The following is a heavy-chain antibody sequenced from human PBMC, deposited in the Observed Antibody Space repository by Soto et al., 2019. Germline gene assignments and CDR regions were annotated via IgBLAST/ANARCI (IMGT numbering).Heavy chain of an antibody. CDR2: IHREGTNT. CDR3: AKDPSTGSADF. D-gene: IGHD3-9*01. J-gene: IGHJ4*02. V-gene: IGHV3-23*01. Sequence: GVSLRLSCSASGFRSRDFGMTWVRQAPGKGLEWVSTIHREGTNTHYADSVKGRFTISRDNSKDTLYLEMNSLRAEDTAIYFCAKDPSTGSADFWGQGNLVTVSS. CDR1: GFRSRDFG.